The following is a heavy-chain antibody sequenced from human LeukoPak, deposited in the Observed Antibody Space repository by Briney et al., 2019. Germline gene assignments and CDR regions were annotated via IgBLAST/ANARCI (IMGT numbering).Heavy chain of an antibody. V-gene: IGHV5-51*01. Sequence: GESLKISCKGSGYSFTSYWIGWVRQMPGKGLEWMGIIYPGDSDTRYSPSFQGQVTISADKSISTAYLQWSSLKASDTAMYYCAGVDYDILTGYYPHFDYWGQGTLVTVSS. CDR1: GYSFTSYW. D-gene: IGHD3-9*01. CDR2: IYPGDSDT. CDR3: AGVDYDILTGYYPHFDY. J-gene: IGHJ4*02.